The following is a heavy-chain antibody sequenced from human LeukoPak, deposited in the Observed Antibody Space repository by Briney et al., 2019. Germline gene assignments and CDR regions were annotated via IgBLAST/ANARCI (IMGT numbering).Heavy chain of an antibody. CDR2: IYYSGST. V-gene: IGHV4-59*01. D-gene: IGHD2-15*01. Sequence: TSETLSLTCTVSGGSISSYYWSWIRQPPGKGLEWIGYIYYSGSTNYNPSLKSRVTISVDTSKNQFSLKLSSVTAADTAVYYCARMNCSGGSCYPSYWGQGTLVTVSS. J-gene: IGHJ4*02. CDR3: ARMNCSGGSCYPSY. CDR1: GGSISSYY.